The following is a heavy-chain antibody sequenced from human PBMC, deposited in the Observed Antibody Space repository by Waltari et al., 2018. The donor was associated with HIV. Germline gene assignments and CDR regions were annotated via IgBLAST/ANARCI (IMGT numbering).Heavy chain of an antibody. V-gene: IGHV1-8*02. CDR3: ARMYCTLSTCSRTNWFDP. CDR1: GYKFMDSD. Sequence: VQLVQSGAEVKKPGASVKVSCKTSGYKFMDSDINWVRQAKGQGLEWMGWINPKTGKTGTAQKFQGRMTMSVNVSSQITFLDLRDLKSEDTATYFCARMYCTLSTCSRTNWFDPWGQGSSVTVSS. J-gene: IGHJ5*02. CDR2: INPKTGKT. D-gene: IGHD2-8*01.